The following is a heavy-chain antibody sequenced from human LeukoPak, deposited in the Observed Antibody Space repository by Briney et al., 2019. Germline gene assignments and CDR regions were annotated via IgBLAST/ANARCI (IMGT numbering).Heavy chain of an antibody. V-gene: IGHV1-2*04. CDR3: ARAIVDYCSSTSCFGQVHYGMDV. CDR2: INPNSGGT. D-gene: IGHD2-2*01. CDR1: GYTFTGYY. J-gene: IGHJ6*02. Sequence: ASVKVSCKASGYTFTGYYMHWVRQAPGQGLEWMGWINPNSGGTNYAQKFQGWVTMTRDTSISTAYMELSRLRSDDTAVYYCARAIVDYCSSTSCFGQVHYGMDVWGQGTTVTVSS.